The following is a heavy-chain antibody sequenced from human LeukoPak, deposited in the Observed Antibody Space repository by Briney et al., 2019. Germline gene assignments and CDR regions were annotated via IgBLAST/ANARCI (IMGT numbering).Heavy chain of an antibody. D-gene: IGHD3-9*01. CDR1: GFTFDDYA. V-gene: IGHV3-43*02. J-gene: IGHJ4*02. CDR2: ISGDGGST. CDR3: ATPDSRYFDWLLY. Sequence: GGSLRLSCAASGFTFDDYAMHWVRQAPGKGLEWVSLISGDGGSTYYADSVKGRFTISRDNIKNSLYLQMNSLRTEDTALYYCATPDSRYFDWLLYWGQGTLVTVSS.